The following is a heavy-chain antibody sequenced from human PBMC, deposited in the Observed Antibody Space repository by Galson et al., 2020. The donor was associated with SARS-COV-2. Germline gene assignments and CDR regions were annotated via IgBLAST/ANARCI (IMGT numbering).Heavy chain of an antibody. CDR2: IYHSGST. V-gene: IGHV4-4*02. Sequence: SETLSLTCAVSGGSISSSNWWSWVRQPPGKGLEWIGEIYHSGSTNYNPSLKSRVTISVDKSKNQFSLKLSSVTAADTAVYYCARDSGIQLAPTVDAFDIWGQGTIVTVSS. CDR3: ARDSGIQLAPTVDAFDI. J-gene: IGHJ3*02. CDR1: GGSISSSNW. D-gene: IGHD5-18*01.